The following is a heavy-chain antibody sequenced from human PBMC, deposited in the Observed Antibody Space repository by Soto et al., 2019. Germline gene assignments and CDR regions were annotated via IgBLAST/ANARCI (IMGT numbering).Heavy chain of an antibody. CDR3: ARSRIAARPSATNYYYYYMDV. CDR2: IWYDGSNK. J-gene: IGHJ6*03. V-gene: IGHV3-33*01. CDR1: GFTFSSYG. Sequence: QVQLVESGGGVVQPGRSLRLSCAASGFTFSSYGMHWVRQAPGKGLEWVAVIWYDGSNKYYADSVKGRFTISRDNSKNPLQLQMNSLRAEDTAVYYCARSRIAARPSATNYYYYYMDVWGKGTTVTVSS. D-gene: IGHD6-6*01.